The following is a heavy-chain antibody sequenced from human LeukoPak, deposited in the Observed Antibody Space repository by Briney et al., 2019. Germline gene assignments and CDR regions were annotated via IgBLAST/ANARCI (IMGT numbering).Heavy chain of an antibody. J-gene: IGHJ4*02. V-gene: IGHV1-46*03. CDR1: GYTFTSYY. D-gene: IGHD2-15*01. CDR2: INPSGGST. Sequence: GATVKVSCKASGYTFTSYYMHWVRQAPGQGLEWMGIINPSGGSTSYAQKFQGRVTMTRDTSTSTVYMELSSLRSEDTAVYYCARWSPIVVVAATRGSGYVDWGQGTLVTVSS. CDR3: ARWSPIVVVAATRGSGYVD.